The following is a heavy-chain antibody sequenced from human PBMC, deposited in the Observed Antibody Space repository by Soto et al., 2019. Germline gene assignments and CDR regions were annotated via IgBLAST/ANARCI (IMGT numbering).Heavy chain of an antibody. V-gene: IGHV1-69*01. CDR1: GGTFSSYA. CDR3: AREEYCSGGSCQKGYYYGMDV. CDR2: IIPIFGTA. J-gene: IGHJ6*02. Sequence: QVQLVQSGAEVKKPGSSVKVSCKASGGTFSSYAISWVRQAPGQGLEWMGGIIPIFGTANYAQKFQGRVTITADESKSTAYMELSSLRSEETAVYYCAREEYCSGGSCQKGYYYGMDVWGQGTTVTVSS. D-gene: IGHD2-15*01.